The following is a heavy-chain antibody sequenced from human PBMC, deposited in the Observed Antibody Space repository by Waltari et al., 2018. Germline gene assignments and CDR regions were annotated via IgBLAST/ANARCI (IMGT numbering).Heavy chain of an antibody. CDR2: SYYRGST. V-gene: IGHV4-39*01. J-gene: IGHJ6*02. CDR3: ARHPFRRVGYYYYGMDV. Sequence: QLQLQESGPGLVKPSETLSLTCTVSGGSISSSSYYWGWIRQPPGKGLEWIGSSYYRGSTYYNPSLKSRVTISVDTSKNQFSLKLISVTAADTAVYYCARHPFRRVGYYYYGMDVWGQGTTVTVSS. D-gene: IGHD3-16*01. CDR1: GGSISSSSYY.